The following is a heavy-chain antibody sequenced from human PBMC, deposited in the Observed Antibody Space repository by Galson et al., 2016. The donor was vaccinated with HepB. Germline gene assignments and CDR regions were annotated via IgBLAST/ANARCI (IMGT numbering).Heavy chain of an antibody. Sequence: QSGAEVKKPGESLKISCQASGYRFTDYWIGWVRQMPGKGLEWMGMIYPGDSETRYSPSFQGQVTISADKSNTTAYLQWSSLTSSDTAMYYCARTITRYHAMGVWGQGTTVAVAS. CDR3: ARTITRYHAMGV. J-gene: IGHJ6*02. V-gene: IGHV5-51*01. CDR2: IYPGDSET. D-gene: IGHD5-24*01. CDR1: GYRFTDYW.